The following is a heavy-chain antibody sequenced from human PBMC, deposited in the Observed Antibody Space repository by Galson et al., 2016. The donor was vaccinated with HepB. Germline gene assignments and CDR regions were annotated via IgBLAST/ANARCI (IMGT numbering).Heavy chain of an antibody. V-gene: IGHV4-4*07. CDR2: IYSSGST. Sequence: SETLSLTCTVSGDSISSYYRSWIRQPAGKGLEWIGRIYSSGSTNYNPSLKSRVTMPVDTSKNQFSLKLSSVTGADTAVYYCARTIVSAARGAFDIWGQGQWSPSLQ. J-gene: IGHJ3*02. CDR3: ARTIVSAARGAFDI. CDR1: GDSISSYY. D-gene: IGHD2-2*01.